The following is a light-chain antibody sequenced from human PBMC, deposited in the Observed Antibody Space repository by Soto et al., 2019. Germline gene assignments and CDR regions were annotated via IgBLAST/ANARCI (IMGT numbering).Light chain of an antibody. CDR1: SSNIGAGYD. Sequence: QPVLTQPPSVSGAPGQRVTVSCTGISSNIGAGYDVHWYQQHPGTAPKLLIYGNNNRPSGVPDRFSGSKSGTSASLAITGLQAEDEADDYCRSFDSSPSAGVFGGGTQLTVL. J-gene: IGLJ3*02. CDR3: RSFDSSPSAGV. V-gene: IGLV1-40*01. CDR2: GNN.